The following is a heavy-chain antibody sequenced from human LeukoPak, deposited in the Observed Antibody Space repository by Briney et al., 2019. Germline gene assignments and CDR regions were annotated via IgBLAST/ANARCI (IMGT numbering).Heavy chain of an antibody. CDR2: IRYDGSSK. Sequence: PGGSLRLSCAASGFTFSSYAMHWVRHAPGKGLEWLAYIRYDGSSKYYADFVKGRSTISRDYSKNTLYLHMNSLRAEDTAVYYCARDQAGSGHYADYWGQGTLVTVSS. D-gene: IGHD3-10*01. CDR3: ARDQAGSGHYADY. V-gene: IGHV3-30*02. J-gene: IGHJ4*02. CDR1: GFTFSSYA.